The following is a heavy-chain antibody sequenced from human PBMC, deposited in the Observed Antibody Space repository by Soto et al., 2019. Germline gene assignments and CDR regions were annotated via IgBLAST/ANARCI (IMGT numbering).Heavy chain of an antibody. CDR3: AREYYDFWSGYYTSFYYYGMDV. CDR1: GFTFSSYA. CDR2: ISYDGSNK. D-gene: IGHD3-3*01. V-gene: IGHV3-30-3*01. Sequence: PGGSLRLSCAASGFTFSSYAMHWVRQAPGKGLEWVAVISYDGSNKYYADSVKGRFTISRDNSKNTLYLQMNSLRAEDTAVYYCAREYYDFWSGYYTSFYYYGMDVWGQGTTVPVSS. J-gene: IGHJ6*02.